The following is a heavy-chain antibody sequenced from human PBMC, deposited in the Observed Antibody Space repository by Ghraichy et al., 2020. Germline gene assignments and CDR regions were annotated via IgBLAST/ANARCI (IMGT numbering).Heavy chain of an antibody. CDR2: IKQDGSEK. CDR3: ARVGYYGSGHIGY. CDR1: GFTFSDYW. Sequence: SCAASGFTFSDYWMNWVRQAPGKGLEWVANIKQDGSEKNYVGSVKGRFTISRDNAKNSLYLQMNSLRAEDTAVYFCARVGYYGSGHIGYWGQGTLVTVSS. V-gene: IGHV3-7*01. D-gene: IGHD3-10*01. J-gene: IGHJ4*02.